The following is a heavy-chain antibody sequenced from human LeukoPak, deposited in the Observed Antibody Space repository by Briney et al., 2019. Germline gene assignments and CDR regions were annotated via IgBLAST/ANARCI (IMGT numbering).Heavy chain of an antibody. V-gene: IGHV4-39*01. CDR3: ARLIIVVVPAADNDAFDI. J-gene: IGHJ3*02. CDR2: LYYSGST. CDR1: GGSISSNNYY. Sequence: SETLSLTCTVSGGSISSNNYYWGWIRQPPGKGLEWIGSLYYSGSTYYNPSLKSRVTISVDTSKNQFSLKLSSVTAADTAVYYCARLIIVVVPAADNDAFDIWGQGTMVTVSS. D-gene: IGHD2-2*01.